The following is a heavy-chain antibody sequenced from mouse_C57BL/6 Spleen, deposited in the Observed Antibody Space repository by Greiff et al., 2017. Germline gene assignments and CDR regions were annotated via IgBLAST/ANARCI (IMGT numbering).Heavy chain of an antibody. CDR1: GYTFTSYW. Sequence: QVQLKQPGAELVRPGSSVKLSCKASGYTFTSYWMDWVKQRPGQGLEWIGNIYPSDSETHYNQKFKDKATLTVDKSSSTAYMQLSSPTSEDSSVYYGASYGDYGGWFAYWGQGTLVTVSA. CDR2: IYPSDSET. D-gene: IGHD2-4*01. J-gene: IGHJ3*01. CDR3: ASYGDYGGWFAY. V-gene: IGHV1-61*01.